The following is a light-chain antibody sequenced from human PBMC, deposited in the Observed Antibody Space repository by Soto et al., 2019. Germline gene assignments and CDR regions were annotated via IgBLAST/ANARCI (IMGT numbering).Light chain of an antibody. V-gene: IGLV2-23*02. CDR1: SSDVGSYNL. J-gene: IGLJ1*01. CDR3: CSYAGTPYV. Sequence: QSALTQPASVSWSPGQSITISCTVTSSDVGSYNLVSWYQQHPGKAPKLMIYEVSKRPSGVSNRFSGSKSGNTASLTISGLQAEDEADYYCCSYAGTPYVFGTGTKVTVL. CDR2: EVS.